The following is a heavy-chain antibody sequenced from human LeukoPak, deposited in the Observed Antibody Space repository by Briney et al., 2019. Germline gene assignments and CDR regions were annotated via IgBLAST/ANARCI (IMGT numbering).Heavy chain of an antibody. J-gene: IGHJ4*02. CDR3: TRRTRIAAGVYNIDF. CDR2: IYPSGNS. V-gene: IGHV4-4*09. Sequence: SETLSLTCTVSGASISGYYWKCIRHPPGKGLEWLGYIYPSGNSDYNPSPKSRVSMSVDTSKKQISLRLSSVTAADTAVYYCTRRTRIAAGVYNIDFWGQGTLVTVSS. CDR1: GASISGYY. D-gene: IGHD6-25*01.